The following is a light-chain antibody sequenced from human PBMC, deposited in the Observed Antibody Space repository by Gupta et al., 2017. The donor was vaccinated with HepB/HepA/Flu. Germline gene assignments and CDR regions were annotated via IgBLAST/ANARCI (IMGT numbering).Light chain of an antibody. CDR2: EVS. CDR1: SSNVGGYNC. V-gene: IGLV2-14*01. J-gene: IGLJ2*01. Sequence: QSALPQPASVYGSPGLSTTVPSPGPSSNVGGYNCVSWYHRHPGKAPKLMIYEVSNRPSWVSNRFSGSKSGNTASLTISGLQVEDEADYYCGSYTSSSTLVVFGGGTKLTVL. CDR3: GSYTSSSTLVV.